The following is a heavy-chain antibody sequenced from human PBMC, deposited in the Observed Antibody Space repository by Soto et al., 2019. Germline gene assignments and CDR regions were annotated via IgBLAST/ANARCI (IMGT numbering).Heavy chain of an antibody. V-gene: IGHV3-13*01. CDR2: IGAAGDT. J-gene: IGHJ4*02. CDR1: GFTFSNYD. CDR3: ASGGWGSSWYEGGSRIDY. Sequence: EVQLVESGGGLVQPGGSLRLSCAASGFTFSNYDMHWVRQVTGKGLEWVSAIGAAGDTYYPDSVKGRFTISRENVKNSLYLQMNSLRAEDTAVYYCASGGWGSSWYEGGSRIDYWGQGALVTVSS. D-gene: IGHD6-13*01.